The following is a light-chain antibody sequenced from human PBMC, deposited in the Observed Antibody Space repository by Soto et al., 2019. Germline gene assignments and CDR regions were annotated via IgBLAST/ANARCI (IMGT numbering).Light chain of an antibody. V-gene: IGKV1-5*03. CDR3: QHYNSYPWT. CDR2: KAS. CDR1: QTISDW. J-gene: IGKJ1*01. Sequence: DIPMTQSPFTLSASVGDRVTITCRASQTISDWLAWYQQKPGKAPKLLIYKASTLESGVPSRFSGSGSGTDFTLTISSLQPDDFATYYCQHYNSYPWTFGQGTKVEIK.